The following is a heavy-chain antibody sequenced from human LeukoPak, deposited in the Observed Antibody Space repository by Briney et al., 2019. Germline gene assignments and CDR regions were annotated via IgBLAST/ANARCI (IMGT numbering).Heavy chain of an antibody. CDR3: ARGRKYTSGYGVTELGSGYSDY. D-gene: IGHD5-18*01. Sequence: SETLSLTCTVSGGSISNYYWNWIRQPPGKGLEWIGYIYHSGTTNYNPSLKSRVSMSVDTSKNQFSLKLSSVTAADTAVYYCARGRKYTSGYGVTELGSGYSDYWGQGTLVTVSS. CDR2: IYHSGTT. CDR1: GGSISNYY. J-gene: IGHJ4*02. V-gene: IGHV4-59*01.